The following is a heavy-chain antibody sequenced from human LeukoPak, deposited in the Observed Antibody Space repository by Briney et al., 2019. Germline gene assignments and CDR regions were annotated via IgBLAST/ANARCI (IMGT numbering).Heavy chain of an antibody. CDR3: ARDRGSRRSPEYNWFDP. D-gene: IGHD2-15*01. Sequence: GGSLRLSCAASGFTFSSYSMNWVRQAPGKGLEWVSYISSSGSTIYYADSVKGRFTISRDNAKNSLYLQMNSLRAEDTAVYYCARDRGSRRSPEYNWFDPWGQGTLVTVSS. CDR1: GFTFSSYS. CDR2: ISSSGSTI. J-gene: IGHJ5*02. V-gene: IGHV3-48*04.